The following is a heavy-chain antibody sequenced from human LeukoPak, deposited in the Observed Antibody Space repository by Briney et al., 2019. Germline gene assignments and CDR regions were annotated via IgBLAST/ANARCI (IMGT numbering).Heavy chain of an antibody. CDR2: ISAYNGNT. D-gene: IGHD3-10*01. CDR1: GYTFTSYG. J-gene: IGHJ3*02. Sequence: ASVKVSCKASGYTFTSYGISWVRQAPGQGLEWMGWISAYNGNTNYAQKLQGRVTMTTDTSTSTAHMELRSLRSDDTAVYYCARHGSGAPGRPPDAFDIWGQGTMVTVSS. V-gene: IGHV1-18*01. CDR3: ARHGSGAPGRPPDAFDI.